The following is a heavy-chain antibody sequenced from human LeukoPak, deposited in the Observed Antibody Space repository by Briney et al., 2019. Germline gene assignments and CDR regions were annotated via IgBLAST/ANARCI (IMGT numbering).Heavy chain of an antibody. CDR1: GFAFDDHG. CDR3: ARASGSGYYFYLDY. D-gene: IGHD3-22*01. CDR2: INWNGGST. Sequence: GGSLRLSCAASGFAFDDHGMSWVRQAPGKGLEWVSGINWNGGSTGYADSVKGRFTISRDNAKNSLYLQMNTLRAEDTALYYCARASGSGYYFYLDYWGQGTLVTVSS. J-gene: IGHJ4*02. V-gene: IGHV3-20*04.